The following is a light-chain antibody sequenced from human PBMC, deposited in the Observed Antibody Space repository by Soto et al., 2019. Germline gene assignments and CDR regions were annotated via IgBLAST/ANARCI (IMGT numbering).Light chain of an antibody. CDR3: QQYGSSPLIT. Sequence: EIVLTQSPGTLSLSPGERATLSCRASQSVSSSYLAWYQQKPGQAPRLLIYGASSRATGIPDRFSGSGSGXXXXXXXXXXEPEDFAVYYCQQYGSSPLITFGQGTRLEIK. CDR2: GAS. J-gene: IGKJ5*01. V-gene: IGKV3-20*01. CDR1: QSVSSSY.